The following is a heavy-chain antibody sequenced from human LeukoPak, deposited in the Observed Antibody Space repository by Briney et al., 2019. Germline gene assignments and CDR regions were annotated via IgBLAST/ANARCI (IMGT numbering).Heavy chain of an antibody. CDR1: GFTFDDYG. J-gene: IGHJ5*02. CDR2: INWNGGST. V-gene: IGHV3-20*04. D-gene: IGHD1-1*01. Sequence: RSGGSLRLSCAASGFTFDDYGMNWVRQAPGKGLEWVSGINWNGGSTGYADSVKGRFTISRDSAKNFLYLQMNSMRAEDTALYYCVRDVDSFRHNWEPVWFDPWGQGTLVTVSS. CDR3: VRDVDSFRHNWEPVWFDP.